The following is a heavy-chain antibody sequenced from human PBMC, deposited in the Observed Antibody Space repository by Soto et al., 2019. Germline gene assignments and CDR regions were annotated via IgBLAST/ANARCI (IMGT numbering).Heavy chain of an antibody. Sequence: GESLKISCAASGFTFSDYYMSWIRQAPGKGLEWVSYISSSGSTIYYADSVKGRFTISRDNAKNSLYLQMNSLRAEDTAVYYCARDNRGGYNYDAFDIWGQGTMVTVSS. CDR2: ISSSGSTI. J-gene: IGHJ3*02. CDR3: ARDNRGGYNYDAFDI. CDR1: GFTFSDYY. D-gene: IGHD5-12*01. V-gene: IGHV3-11*01.